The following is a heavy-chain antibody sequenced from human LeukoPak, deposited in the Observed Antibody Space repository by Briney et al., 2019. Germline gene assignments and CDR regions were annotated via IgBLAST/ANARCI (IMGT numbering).Heavy chain of an antibody. J-gene: IGHJ4*02. V-gene: IGHV3-7*01. CDR2: IKEDGSEK. D-gene: IGHD5-18*01. CDR1: GSTFSNYW. Sequence: GGSLRLSCAASGSTFSNYWMSWVRQAPGKGPEWVANIKEDGSEKYYVDPVTGRFSISRDNAKNSLYLQMNSLRAEDTAVYYCARNTPMVPGNYFDYWGQGNVVTVSS. CDR3: ARNTPMVPGNYFDY.